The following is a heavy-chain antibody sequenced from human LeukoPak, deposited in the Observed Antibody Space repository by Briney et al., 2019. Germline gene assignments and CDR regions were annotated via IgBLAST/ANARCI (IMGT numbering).Heavy chain of an antibody. J-gene: IGHJ6*02. D-gene: IGHD3-16*01. V-gene: IGHV1-46*01. Sequence: ASVKVSCKASGYTFIGYYIHWVRQAPGQGLEWMGIINPSGGSTSYAQKFQGRVTMTRDTSTSTVYMELSSLRSEDTAVYYCARDQGLGWHYYYYGMDVWGQGTTVTVSS. CDR2: INPSGGST. CDR1: GYTFIGYY. CDR3: ARDQGLGWHYYYYGMDV.